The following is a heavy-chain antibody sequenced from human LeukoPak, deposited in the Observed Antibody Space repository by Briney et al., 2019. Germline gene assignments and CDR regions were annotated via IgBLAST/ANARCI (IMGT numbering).Heavy chain of an antibody. CDR2: ISYDGSNK. D-gene: IGHD6-13*01. CDR3: AKDAGPAAGTLYFDY. J-gene: IGHJ4*02. V-gene: IGHV3-30*18. Sequence: SGGSLRLSCAASGFTFRSYGMHWVRQAPGKGLEWVAVISYDGSNKYYAVSVKGRFTISRDNSKNTLYLQLNSLTDKDTAVYPCAKDAGPAAGTLYFDYWGQGTLVIVSS. CDR1: GFTFRSYG.